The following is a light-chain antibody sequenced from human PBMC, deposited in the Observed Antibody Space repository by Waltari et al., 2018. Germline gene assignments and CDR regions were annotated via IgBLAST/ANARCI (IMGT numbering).Light chain of an antibody. Sequence: QSALTQEASVSVTVGQKVTLSCTGNTNSVGTSAVGWYQHISNGAPKSLMFGNSLPSGIPDLFPGSKSGTTASLTISGLQPEDEADYYCSTGDYSLSAQVFGGGTKLTVL. CDR2: GNS. CDR3: STGDYSLSAQV. V-gene: IGLV1-36*01. J-gene: IGLJ3*02. CDR1: TNSVGTSA.